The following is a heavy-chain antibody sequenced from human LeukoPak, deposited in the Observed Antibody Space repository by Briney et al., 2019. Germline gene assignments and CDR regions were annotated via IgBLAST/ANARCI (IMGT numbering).Heavy chain of an antibody. CDR1: VYTFAIYG. V-gene: IGHV1-18*01. CDR2: ISPYDGDT. J-gene: IGHJ5*02. CDR3: ARDYCTRGGDCYKEDLFNP. D-gene: IGHD2-21*02. Sequence: GASVTVSYMPSVYTFAIYGISWVRQAPGQGLEWMAWISPYDGDTNYAQNFEGRVTITTETSTSTAYMELRSLRSDDTAIYYCARDYCTRGGDCYKEDLFNPWGQGTLVTVSS.